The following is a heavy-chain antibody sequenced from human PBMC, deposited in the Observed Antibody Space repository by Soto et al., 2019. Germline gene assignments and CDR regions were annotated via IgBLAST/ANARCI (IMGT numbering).Heavy chain of an antibody. Sequence: EVQLLESGGDLIQPGGSLRLSCAASGFTFNIYAMTWVRQAPGKGLEWVSAISRYGDFTYYADSVEGRFTISRDNSKNTLYLQMHSLRAEDTAVYDCAKDRYLDHDSRGYLFDNWGQGTLVTVSS. J-gene: IGHJ4*02. D-gene: IGHD3-22*01. CDR3: AKDRYLDHDSRGYLFDN. V-gene: IGHV3-23*01. CDR1: GFTFNIYA. CDR2: ISRYGDFT.